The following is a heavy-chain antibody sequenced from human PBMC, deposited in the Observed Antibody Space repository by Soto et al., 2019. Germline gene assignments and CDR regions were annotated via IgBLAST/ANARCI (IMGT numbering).Heavy chain of an antibody. Sequence: QVQLVQSGAEVKKPGSSVKVSCKASGGTFSSYAISWVRQAPGQGLEWMGGIIPIFGTANYAQKFQGRVTITADESTSTAYMELSSLGSEDTAVYYCARGPRVGIFGVVITQGASYYYGMDVWGQGTTVTVSS. CDR1: GGTFSSYA. D-gene: IGHD3-3*01. CDR3: ARGPRVGIFGVVITQGASYYYGMDV. J-gene: IGHJ6*02. CDR2: IIPIFGTA. V-gene: IGHV1-69*01.